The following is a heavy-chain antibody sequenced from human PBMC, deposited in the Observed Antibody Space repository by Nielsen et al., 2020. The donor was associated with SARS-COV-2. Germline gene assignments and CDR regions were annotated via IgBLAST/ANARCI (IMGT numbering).Heavy chain of an antibody. CDR2: IWYDGSNK. D-gene: IGHD3-22*01. Sequence: WLRQPPGKGLEWVAVIWYDGSNKYYADSVKGRFTISRDNSKNTLYLQMNSLRAEDTAVYYCAREIRNYDSSGYYYVGAFDIWGQGTMVTVSS. J-gene: IGHJ3*02. V-gene: IGHV3-33*01. CDR3: AREIRNYDSSGYYYVGAFDI.